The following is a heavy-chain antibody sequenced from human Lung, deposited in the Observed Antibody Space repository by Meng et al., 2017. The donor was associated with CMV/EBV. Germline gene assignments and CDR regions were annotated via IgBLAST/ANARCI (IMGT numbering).Heavy chain of an antibody. Sequence: GSLRLXCTVSDYSISSGHYWGWIRQPPGKGLEWIGSVSHSGSPYYNPSLMRRATTSFDTSKNQFSLKLGSVTAADTAVYYCAREMATIYWWGNAMDVWGQGTXVTVSS. D-gene: IGHD5-24*01. V-gene: IGHV4-38-2*02. CDR2: VSHSGSP. J-gene: IGHJ6*02. CDR3: AREMATIYWWGNAMDV. CDR1: DYSISSGHY.